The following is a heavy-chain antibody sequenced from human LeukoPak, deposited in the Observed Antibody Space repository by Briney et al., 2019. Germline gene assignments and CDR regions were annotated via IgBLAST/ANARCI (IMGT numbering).Heavy chain of an antibody. Sequence: ASVKVSCKASGYTFTDYYIHWVRQAPGQGLEWMGWISAYNGNTNYAQKLQGRVTMTTDTSTSTAYMELRSLRSDDTAVYYCVVPAPLMDVWGQGTTVTVSS. J-gene: IGHJ6*02. D-gene: IGHD2-2*01. CDR1: GYTFTDYY. V-gene: IGHV1-18*04. CDR3: VVPAPLMDV. CDR2: ISAYNGNT.